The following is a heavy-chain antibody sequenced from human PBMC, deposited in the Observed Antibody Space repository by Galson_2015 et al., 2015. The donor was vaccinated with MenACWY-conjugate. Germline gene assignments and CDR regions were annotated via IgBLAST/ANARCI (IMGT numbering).Heavy chain of an antibody. CDR3: ARHPPGGRGMDV. J-gene: IGHJ6*02. V-gene: IGHV5-51*01. Sequence: QSGAEEKKPGDSLKISCKASGYIFTTYWIAWVRQMPGKGLEWMGLISPGDSNTRYSPSFQGQVTISADKSISTAYLQWSSLKASDTAMYYCARHPPGGRGMDVWGQGTTVTVSS. CDR1: GYIFTTYW. CDR2: ISPGDSNT. D-gene: IGHD1-26*01.